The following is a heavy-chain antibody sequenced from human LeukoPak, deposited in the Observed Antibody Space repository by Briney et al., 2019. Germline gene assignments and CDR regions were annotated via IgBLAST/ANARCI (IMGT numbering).Heavy chain of an antibody. J-gene: IGHJ6*03. CDR3: ARGTPLERFLEWAPRPHYYYYYMDV. CDR1: GYTFTSYG. Sequence: GASVKVSCKASGYTFTSYGISWVRQAPGQGLEWMGWISAYNGNTNYAQKLQGRVTMTTDTSTSTAYMELSSLRSEDTAVYYCARGTPLERFLEWAPRPHYYYYYMDVWGKGTTVTVSS. CDR2: ISAYNGNT. D-gene: IGHD3-3*01. V-gene: IGHV1-18*01.